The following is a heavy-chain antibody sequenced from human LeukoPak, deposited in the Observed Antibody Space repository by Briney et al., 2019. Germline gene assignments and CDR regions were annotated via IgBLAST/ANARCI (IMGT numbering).Heavy chain of an antibody. J-gene: IGHJ4*02. CDR3: ARGPWQYYFGY. V-gene: IGHV4-59*01. CDR2: IYYSGST. CDR1: GGSISSYY. D-gene: IGHD5-12*01. Sequence: SETLSLTCTVSGGSISSYYWSWIRQPPGKGLEWIGYIYYSGSTNYNPSLKSRVTISVDTSKNQFSLKLSSVTAADTAVYYCARGPWQYYFGYWGQGTLVTVSS.